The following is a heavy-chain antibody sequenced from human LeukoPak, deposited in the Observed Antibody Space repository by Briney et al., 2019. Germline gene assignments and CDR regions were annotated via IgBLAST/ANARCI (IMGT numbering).Heavy chain of an antibody. D-gene: IGHD3-22*01. CDR3: ARSSVYDSSGYRPFDY. V-gene: IGHV4-38-2*02. CDR1: GYSISSGYY. CDR2: IYHSGST. J-gene: IGHJ4*02. Sequence: SETLSLTCTVSGYSISSGYYWGWIRQPPGKGLEWIGYIYHSGSTYYNPSLKSRVTISVDRSKNQFSLKLSSVTAADTAVYYCARSSVYDSSGYRPFDYWGQGTLVTVSS.